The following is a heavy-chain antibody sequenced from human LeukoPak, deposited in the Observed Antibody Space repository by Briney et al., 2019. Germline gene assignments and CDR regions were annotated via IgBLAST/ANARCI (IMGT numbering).Heavy chain of an antibody. D-gene: IGHD4-17*01. CDR1: GYTFTSYY. Sequence: GASVKVSCKASGYTFTSYYMHWVRQAPGQGLEWMGIINPSGGSTSYAQKFQGRVTMTRDTSTSTVYMELSSLRSEDTAVYYCARDAPYGTTVPPTSGYFDYWGQGTLVTVSS. CDR3: ARDAPYGTTVPPTSGYFDY. CDR2: INPSGGST. V-gene: IGHV1-46*01. J-gene: IGHJ4*02.